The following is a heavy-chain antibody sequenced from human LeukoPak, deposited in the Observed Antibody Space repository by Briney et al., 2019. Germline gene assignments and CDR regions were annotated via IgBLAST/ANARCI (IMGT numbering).Heavy chain of an antibody. D-gene: IGHD3-10*01. CDR3: ARTWFGELLFNWFDP. V-gene: IGHV4-39*01. CDR2: IYYSGST. J-gene: IGHJ5*02. CDR1: GGSISSSSYY. Sequence: SEPLSLTCTVSGGSISSSSYYWGWIRQPPGKGLEGSGSIYYSGSTYYNPPLKSRVTIAVDTSTNQFSLKLCSVTAADTAVYYCARTWFGELLFNWFDPWGQGTLVTVSS.